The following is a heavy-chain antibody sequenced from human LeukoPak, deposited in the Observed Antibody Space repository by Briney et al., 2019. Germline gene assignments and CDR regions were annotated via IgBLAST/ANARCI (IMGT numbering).Heavy chain of an antibody. V-gene: IGHV4-59*01. CDR2: IHYSGST. J-gene: IGHJ4*02. CDR3: ARLRGNYFPDY. Sequence: SETLSLTCTVSGGAMSGCYWTWIRQSPGRRLEWIAYIHYSGSTNYNPSLKSRVTISVDTSKNQFSLRLNSVTAADTAVYYCARLRGNYFPDYWGQRTLVTVSS. CDR1: GGAMSGCY. D-gene: IGHD4-11*01.